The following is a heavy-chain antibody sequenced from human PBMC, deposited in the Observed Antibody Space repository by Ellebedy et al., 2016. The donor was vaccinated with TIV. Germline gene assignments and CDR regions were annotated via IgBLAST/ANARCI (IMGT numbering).Heavy chain of an antibody. Sequence: GESLKISCAASGFTFSTYGMHWVRQAPGKGLEWVAVIWYDGSNKYYADSVKGQFTISRDNSKNTLYLQLNSLRAEDAALYYCARTSTMTTFGASDFWGQGTMVTVSS. CDR3: ARTSTMTTFGASDF. V-gene: IGHV3-33*01. CDR1: GFTFSTYG. CDR2: IWYDGSNK. D-gene: IGHD3-16*01. J-gene: IGHJ3*01.